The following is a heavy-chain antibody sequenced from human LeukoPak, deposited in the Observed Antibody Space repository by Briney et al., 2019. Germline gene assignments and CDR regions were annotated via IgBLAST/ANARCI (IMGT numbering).Heavy chain of an antibody. V-gene: IGHV1-2*02. Sequence: GASVKVSCKASGYTFTGYYMHWVRQAPGQGLEWMGWINPNSGGTNYAQKFQGRVTMTRDTSISTAYMELRSLRSDDTAVYYCARALATVVTPGVDPLFDYWGQGTLVTVSS. CDR3: ARALATVVTPGVDPLFDY. J-gene: IGHJ4*02. D-gene: IGHD4-23*01. CDR2: INPNSGGT. CDR1: GYTFTGYY.